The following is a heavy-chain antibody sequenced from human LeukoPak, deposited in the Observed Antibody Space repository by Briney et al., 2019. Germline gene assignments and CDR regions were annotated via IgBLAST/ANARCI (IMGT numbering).Heavy chain of an antibody. D-gene: IGHD2-8*02. Sequence: GGSLRLSCAASGFTFSSYSMSWVRQAPGKGLEWVSSIRGTDGRTFYADSVRGRFTISRDNSKTTLFLQMNSLRAEDTAIYYCATLVAVPFDYWGQGTLVTVSS. CDR2: IRGTDGRT. V-gene: IGHV3-23*01. CDR3: ATLVAVPFDY. CDR1: GFTFSSYS. J-gene: IGHJ4*02.